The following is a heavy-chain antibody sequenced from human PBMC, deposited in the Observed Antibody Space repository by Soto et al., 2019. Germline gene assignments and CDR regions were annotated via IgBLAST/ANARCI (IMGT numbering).Heavy chain of an antibody. D-gene: IGHD6-13*01. CDR3: ARGVAAAGAYYYYGMDV. Sequence: VGSLRLSCAASGFNFSSYGMHWVRQAPGKGLEWVAVIWYDGSNKYYADSVKGRFTISRDNSKNTLYLQMNSLRAEDTAVYYCARGVAAAGAYYYYGMDVWGQGTTVTVSS. CDR2: IWYDGSNK. CDR1: GFNFSSYG. J-gene: IGHJ6*02. V-gene: IGHV3-33*01.